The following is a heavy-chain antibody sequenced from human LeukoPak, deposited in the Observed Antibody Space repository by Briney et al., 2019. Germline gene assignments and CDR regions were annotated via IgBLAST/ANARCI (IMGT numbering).Heavy chain of an antibody. CDR2: ISWNSGSI. CDR1: GFTFDDYA. V-gene: IGHV3-9*01. D-gene: IGHD3-10*01. Sequence: PGRSLRLSCAASGFTFDDYAMHWVRQAPGKGLEWVSGISWNSGSIGYADSVKGRFTISRDNAKNSLCLEMNSLRAEDTALYYCAKARGTMVRGVMDFDYWGQGTLVTVSS. CDR3: AKARGTMVRGVMDFDY. J-gene: IGHJ4*02.